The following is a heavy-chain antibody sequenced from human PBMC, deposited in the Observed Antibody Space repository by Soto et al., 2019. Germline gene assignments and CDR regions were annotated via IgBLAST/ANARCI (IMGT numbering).Heavy chain of an antibody. V-gene: IGHV3-23*01. CDR1: GFTFSSYA. Sequence: PGGSLRLSCAASGFTFSSYAMSWVRQAPGKGLEWVSAISGSGGSTYYADSVKGRFTISRDNSKNTLYLQMNSLRAEDTAVYYCAKNDAEYYYDSSGYYPDYWGQGTLVTVSS. CDR3: AKNDAEYYYDSSGYYPDY. CDR2: ISGSGGST. J-gene: IGHJ4*02. D-gene: IGHD3-22*01.